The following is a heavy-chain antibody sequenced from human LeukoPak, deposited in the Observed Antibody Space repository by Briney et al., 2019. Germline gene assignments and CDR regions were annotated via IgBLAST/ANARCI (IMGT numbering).Heavy chain of an antibody. J-gene: IGHJ3*02. D-gene: IGHD5-12*01. CDR2: FDPEDGET. V-gene: IGHV1-24*01. CDR1: GYTLTELS. Sequence: GASVKVSCKVSGYTLTELSMHWVRQAPGKGLEWMGGFDPEDGETIYAQKFQGRVTMTEDTSTDTAYMELSSLRSEDTAVYYCATVSGYVTGDAFDIWGQGTMVTVSS. CDR3: ATVSGYVTGDAFDI.